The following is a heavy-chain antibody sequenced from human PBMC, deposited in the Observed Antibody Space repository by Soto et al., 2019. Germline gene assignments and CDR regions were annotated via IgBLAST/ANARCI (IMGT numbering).Heavy chain of an antibody. CDR1: GGTFSSYA. Sequence: SVKVSCKASGGTFSSYAISWVRQAPGQGLEWMGGIIPIFGTANYAQKFQGRVTITADESTSTAYMELSSLRSEDTAVYYCARWGHCSGGSCYYYGMDVWGQGTTVTVSS. J-gene: IGHJ6*02. D-gene: IGHD2-15*01. V-gene: IGHV1-69*13. CDR2: IIPIFGTA. CDR3: ARWGHCSGGSCYYYGMDV.